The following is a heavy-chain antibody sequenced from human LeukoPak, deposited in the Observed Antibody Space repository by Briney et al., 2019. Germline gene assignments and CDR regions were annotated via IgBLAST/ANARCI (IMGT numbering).Heavy chain of an antibody. J-gene: IGHJ6*02. CDR2: INQDESEK. CDR1: GFTFGNYW. Sequence: GGSLRLSCAASGFTFGNYWMTWVRQAPGKGLEWVAIINQDESEKVYVDSVKGRFSISRDNAERSLFLQMNSLRSEDTAVYYCARGRHGMDVWGLGTTVTVSS. V-gene: IGHV3-7*04. CDR3: ARGRHGMDV.